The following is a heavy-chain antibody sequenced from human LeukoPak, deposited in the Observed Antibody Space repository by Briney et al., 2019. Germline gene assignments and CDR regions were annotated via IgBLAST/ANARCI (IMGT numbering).Heavy chain of an antibody. CDR2: IHHSGST. CDR3: ARGRSDILTAYYI. J-gene: IGHJ4*02. D-gene: IGHD3-9*01. V-gene: IGHV4-39*07. CDR1: GGSIVSSTFY. Sequence: SETLSLTCSVSGGSIVSSTFYWGWVRQPPGKGLEWIGIIHHSGSTYYNSSLKSRVTISVDTSKNTLSLKLNSVTAADTALYYCARGRSDILTAYYIWGQGTLVTVSS.